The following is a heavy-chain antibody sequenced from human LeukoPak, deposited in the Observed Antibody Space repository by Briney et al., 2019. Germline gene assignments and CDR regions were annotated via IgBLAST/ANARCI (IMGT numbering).Heavy chain of an antibody. CDR3: ARHSRRSLIAVAAYCYFDL. J-gene: IGHJ2*01. V-gene: IGHV4-59*08. CDR1: GGSISSYY. CDR2: IYYMVST. Sequence: SETLSLTCTVSGGSISSYYWSWIRQPPGKGLEWMGYIYYMVSTKYNPSLKSRVTISVDTSKNQFSLKLTSVTAADTAVYYCARHSRRSLIAVAAYCYFDLWGRGTLVTVS. D-gene: IGHD6-19*01.